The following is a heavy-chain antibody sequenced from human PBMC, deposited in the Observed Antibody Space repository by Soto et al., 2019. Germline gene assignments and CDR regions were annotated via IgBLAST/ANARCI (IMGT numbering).Heavy chain of an antibody. J-gene: IGHJ6*02. CDR1: GFTFSSYA. Sequence: EVQLLESGGGLVQPGESLRLSCAASGFTFSSYAMSWVRQAPGKGLEWVSAISGSGGSTYYADSVKGRFTISRDNSKNTLYLQMNSLRVEDTAVDYCAKGCPGRYGMDVWGQGTTVTVSS. V-gene: IGHV3-23*01. CDR3: AKGCPGRYGMDV. CDR2: ISGSGGST.